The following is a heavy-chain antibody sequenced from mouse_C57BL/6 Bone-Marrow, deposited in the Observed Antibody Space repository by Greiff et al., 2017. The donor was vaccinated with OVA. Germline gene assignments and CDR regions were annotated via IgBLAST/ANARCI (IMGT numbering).Heavy chain of an antibody. CDR3: ARSPYYYGSSYYAMDY. CDR1: GFSLTSYG. D-gene: IGHD1-1*01. CDR2: IWSGGST. J-gene: IGHJ4*01. Sequence: QVQLKESGPGLVQPSQSLSITCTVSGFSLTSYGVHWVRQSPGKGLEWLGVIWSGGSTDYNAAFISRLSISKDNSKSQVFFKMNSLQADDTAIYYCARSPYYYGSSYYAMDYWGQGTSVTVSS. V-gene: IGHV2-2*01.